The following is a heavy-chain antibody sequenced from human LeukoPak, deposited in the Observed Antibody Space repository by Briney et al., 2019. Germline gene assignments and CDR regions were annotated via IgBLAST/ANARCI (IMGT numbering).Heavy chain of an antibody. Sequence: GESLKIPCKGSGYSFTNYWIAWVRQMPGKGLEWMGIIYPGDSDPRYSPSFQGQVTISADKSISTAFLQWSSLKASDTAMYYCARSINHGTYYLDYWGQGTLVTVSS. J-gene: IGHJ4*02. CDR1: GYSFTNYW. V-gene: IGHV5-51*01. D-gene: IGHD1-26*01. CDR2: IYPGDSDP. CDR3: ARSINHGTYYLDY.